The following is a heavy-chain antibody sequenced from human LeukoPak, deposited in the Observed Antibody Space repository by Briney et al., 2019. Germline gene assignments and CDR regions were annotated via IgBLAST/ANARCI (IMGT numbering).Heavy chain of an antibody. CDR2: ISGSGGST. J-gene: IGHJ4*02. CDR3: AKEDLTTTMIVVGSGYFDY. V-gene: IGHV3-23*01. D-gene: IGHD3-22*01. CDR1: GFTFSSYG. Sequence: HTGGSLRLSCAASGFTFSSYGMSWVRQAPGKGLEWVSAISGSGGSTYYADSVKGRFTISRDNSKNTLYLQMNSLRAEDTAVYYCAKEDLTTTMIVVGSGYFDYWGQGTLVTVSS.